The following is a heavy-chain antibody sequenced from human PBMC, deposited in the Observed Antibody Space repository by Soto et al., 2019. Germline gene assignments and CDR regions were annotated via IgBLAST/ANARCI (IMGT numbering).Heavy chain of an antibody. J-gene: IGHJ6*02. Sequence: QVQLVQSGAEVKKPGASVKVSCKASGYTFTNYYMHWVRQAPGQGLEWMGIINPSGSSTSYAQKFQGRVTMTRDTSTSTVYMELSSLRSEDTAVYYCARGAPVVDEEYYYGMDVWGQGTTVTVSS. CDR1: GYTFTNYY. CDR3: ARGAPVVDEEYYYGMDV. V-gene: IGHV1-46*01. D-gene: IGHD2-2*01. CDR2: INPSGSST.